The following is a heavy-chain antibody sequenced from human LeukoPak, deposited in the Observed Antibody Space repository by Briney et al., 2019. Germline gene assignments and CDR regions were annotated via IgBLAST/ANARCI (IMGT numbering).Heavy chain of an antibody. D-gene: IGHD2-21*02. Sequence: GASVKVSCKASGYTFTSYGISWVRQAPGQGLEWMGWISTYNGDTDYAQKLQGRVTMTTDTSTSTAYMELRSLRSDDAAVYYCARRPGVTAARYFFDYWGQGTLVTVSS. CDR3: ARRPGVTAARYFFDY. CDR2: ISTYNGDT. J-gene: IGHJ4*02. CDR1: GYTFTSYG. V-gene: IGHV1-18*01.